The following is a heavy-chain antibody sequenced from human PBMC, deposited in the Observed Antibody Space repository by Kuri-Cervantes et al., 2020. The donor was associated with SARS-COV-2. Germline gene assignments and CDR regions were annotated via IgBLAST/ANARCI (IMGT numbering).Heavy chain of an antibody. V-gene: IGHV4-34*01. Sequence: SETLSLTCAVYGGSFSGYYWSWIRQPPGKGLEWIGEINHSGSTNYNPSLKSRVTISVDTSKNQFSLQLSSVTAADTAVYYCARLKISGYSSGWAPPQTETTDDYWGQGTLVTVSS. CDR2: INHSGST. J-gene: IGHJ4*02. D-gene: IGHD6-19*01. CDR1: GGSFSGYY. CDR3: ARLKISGYSSGWAPPQTETTDDY.